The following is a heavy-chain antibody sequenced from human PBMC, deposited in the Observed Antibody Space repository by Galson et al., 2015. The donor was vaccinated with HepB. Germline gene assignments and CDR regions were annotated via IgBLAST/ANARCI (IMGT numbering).Heavy chain of an antibody. J-gene: IGHJ5*02. V-gene: IGHV4-31*03. CDR3: ARDSYYGSGSYP. CDR1: GGSFSSGGYY. D-gene: IGHD3-10*01. CDR2: IYYSGTT. Sequence: TLSLTCTVSGGSFSSGGYYWSWIRQHPGKGLEWIGYIYYSGTTYYNPSLKSRVTISVDTSKNQFSLKLSSVTAADTAVYYCARDSYYGSGSYPWGQGTLVTVSS.